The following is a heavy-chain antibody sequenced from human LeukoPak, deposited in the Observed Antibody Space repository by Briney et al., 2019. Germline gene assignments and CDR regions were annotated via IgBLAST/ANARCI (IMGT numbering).Heavy chain of an antibody. D-gene: IGHD2-21*01. CDR2: IIPIFGTA. CDR1: GGTFSSYA. J-gene: IGHJ5*02. Sequence: GASVTVSCTASGGTFSSYAISWVRQAPGQGLEWMGGIIPIFGTANYAQKFQGRVTITADESTSTAYMELSSLRSEDTAVYYCARMWPEGWFDPWGQGTLVTVSS. V-gene: IGHV1-69*13. CDR3: ARMWPEGWFDP.